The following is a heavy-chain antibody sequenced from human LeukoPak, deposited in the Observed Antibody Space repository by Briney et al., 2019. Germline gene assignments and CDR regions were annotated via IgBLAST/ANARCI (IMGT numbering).Heavy chain of an antibody. D-gene: IGHD2-2*01. V-gene: IGHV3-23*01. J-gene: IGHJ4*02. CDR3: AKDVTVVPAAHFDY. CDR2: ISGSGGST. Sequence: GGSLRLSCAASGFAFSSYAMSWVRQAPGKGLEWVSAISGSGGSTYYADSVKGRFTISRDNSKNTLYLQMNSLRAEDTAVYYCAKDVTVVPAAHFDYWGQGTLVTVSS. CDR1: GFAFSSYA.